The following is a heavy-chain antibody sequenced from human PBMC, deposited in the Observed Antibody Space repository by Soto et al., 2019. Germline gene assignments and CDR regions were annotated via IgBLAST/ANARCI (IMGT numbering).Heavy chain of an antibody. J-gene: IGHJ4*02. CDR1: GFTFSNYW. V-gene: IGHV3-74*01. CDR2: INGDGSST. CDR3: ALEPWNRWFDY. Sequence: EVQLVESGGGLVQPGGSLRLSCAVSGFTFSNYWMHWVRQAPGKGLVWVSRINGDGSSTSYADSVKGRFTISRDNAKNMLYLQMNSLRVEDTAVYYCALEPWNRWFDYWGQGTLVTVSS. D-gene: IGHD1-1*01.